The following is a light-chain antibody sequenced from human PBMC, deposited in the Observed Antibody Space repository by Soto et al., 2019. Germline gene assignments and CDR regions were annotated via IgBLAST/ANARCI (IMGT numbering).Light chain of an antibody. V-gene: IGKV1-39*01. CDR2: AAS. Sequence: DIMLTQSPSSLSASVGDRVTITCRASQSISTYLNWYQQKPGTAPKLLIYAASSLQSGVPSRFSGSGSGTDFTLTISSLQPEDFATYYCQQSYSTPWTFGQGTKV. CDR3: QQSYSTPWT. J-gene: IGKJ1*01. CDR1: QSISTY.